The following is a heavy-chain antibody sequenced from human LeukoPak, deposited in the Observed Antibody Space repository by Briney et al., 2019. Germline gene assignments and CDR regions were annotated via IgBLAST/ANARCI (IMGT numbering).Heavy chain of an antibody. CDR2: VSYTGYT. D-gene: IGHD6-13*01. V-gene: IGHV4-59*01. CDR1: GGSISSYY. J-gene: IGHJ3*01. CDR3: ARLFSSSWYRGAFDL. Sequence: SETLSLTCTVSGGSISSYYWSWVRQPPGKGLEWIGCVSYTGYTNYNPSLKSRVTMSVDTSKNQFSLRLSSVTAADTAVYYCARLFSSSWYRGAFDLWGQGTMVTVSS.